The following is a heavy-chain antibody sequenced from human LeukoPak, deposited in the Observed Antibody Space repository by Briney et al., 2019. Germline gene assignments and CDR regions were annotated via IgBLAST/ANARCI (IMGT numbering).Heavy chain of an antibody. J-gene: IGHJ4*02. Sequence: PSETLSPTCAVYGGSFSGYYWSWIRQPPGKGLEWIGEINHSGSTNYNPSLKSRVTISVDTSKNQFSLKLSSVTAADTAVYYCARGPYDFWSGYSYPFDYWGQGTLVTVSS. D-gene: IGHD3-3*01. CDR2: INHSGST. V-gene: IGHV4-34*01. CDR3: ARGPYDFWSGYSYPFDY. CDR1: GGSFSGYY.